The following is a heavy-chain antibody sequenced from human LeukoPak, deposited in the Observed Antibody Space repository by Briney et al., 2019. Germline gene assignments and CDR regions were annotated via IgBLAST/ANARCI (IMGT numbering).Heavy chain of an antibody. V-gene: IGHV3-9*01. D-gene: IGHD6-19*01. Sequence: PGRSLRLSCAASGFTFDDYAMHWVRQAPGKGLEWVSGISWNSGSIGYADSVKGRFTISRDNAKNSLYLQMNSLRAEDTALYYCAKDTAGAVAGRLGPGDAFDIWGQGTMVTVSS. J-gene: IGHJ3*02. CDR3: AKDTAGAVAGRLGPGDAFDI. CDR1: GFTFDDYA. CDR2: ISWNSGSI.